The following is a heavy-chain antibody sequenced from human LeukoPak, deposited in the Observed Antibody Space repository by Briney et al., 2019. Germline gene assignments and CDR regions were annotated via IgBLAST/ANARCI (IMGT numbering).Heavy chain of an antibody. J-gene: IGHJ5*02. V-gene: IGHV3-11*06. D-gene: IGHD2-2*01. CDR3: ASSGEGYCSSTSCYPSWFDP. Sequence: GGSLRLSCAASGFTFSDYYMSWIRQAPGKGLEWVSYISSSSSYTNHADSVKGRFTISRDNAKNSLYLQMNSLRAEDTAVYYCASSGEGYCSSTSCYPSWFDPWGQGTLVTVSS. CDR1: GFTFSDYY. CDR2: ISSSSSYT.